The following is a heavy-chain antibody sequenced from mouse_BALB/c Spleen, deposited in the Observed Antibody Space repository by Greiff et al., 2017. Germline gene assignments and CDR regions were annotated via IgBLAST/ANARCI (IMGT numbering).Heavy chain of an antibody. D-gene: IGHD3-1*01. Sequence: EVQLVESGPGLVKPSQSLSLTCTVTGYSITSDYAWNWIRQFPGNKLEWMGYISYSGSTSYNPSLKSRISITRDTSKNQFFLQLNSVTTEDTATYYCARSGYDYAMDYWGQGTSVTVSS. J-gene: IGHJ4*01. CDR3: ARSGYDYAMDY. CDR1: GYSITSDYA. CDR2: ISYSGST. V-gene: IGHV3-2*02.